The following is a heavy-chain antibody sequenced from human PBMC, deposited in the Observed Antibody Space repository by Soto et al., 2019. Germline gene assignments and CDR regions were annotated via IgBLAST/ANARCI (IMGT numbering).Heavy chain of an antibody. CDR3: AHRRSPNEYGWDV. D-gene: IGHD1-26*01. CDR1: GFSLSTSGMC. CDR2: IDWDDDK. Sequence: SGPTLVNPTQTLTLTCTFSGFSLSTSGMCVSWIRQPPGRALEWLALIDWDDDKYYSTSLKTRLTISKDTSKNQLVLIMTNMDPVDTATYYCAHRRSPNEYGWDVWGQGTTVTVSS. J-gene: IGHJ6*02. V-gene: IGHV2-70*12.